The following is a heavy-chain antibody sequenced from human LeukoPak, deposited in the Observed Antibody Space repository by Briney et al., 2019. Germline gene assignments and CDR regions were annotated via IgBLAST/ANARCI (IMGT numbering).Heavy chain of an antibody. Sequence: GASVKVSCKASGYTFTGYYMHWVRQAPGQGLEWMGWINPNSGGTNYAQKFQGRVTMTRDTSISTAYMELSRLRSDDTAVYYCARDSCSSTSCYWGNFDYWGQGTLVTVSS. J-gene: IGHJ4*02. D-gene: IGHD2-2*01. CDR3: ARDSCSSTSCYWGNFDY. CDR2: INPNSGGT. CDR1: GYTFTGYY. V-gene: IGHV1-2*02.